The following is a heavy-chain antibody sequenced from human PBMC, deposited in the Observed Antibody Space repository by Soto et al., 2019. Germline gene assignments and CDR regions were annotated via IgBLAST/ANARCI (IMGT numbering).Heavy chain of an antibody. CDR3: AAGVSVSNYREAFGS. Sequence: VQLQESGPGLVKPSETLSLTCTVSGGSISTYYWGWIRQPPGKGLEWIGYIYYTGSTNYNPSLKSRVTISIDTSKNQFSLKMNSVTAADTAVYYCAAGVSVSNYREAFGSWGQGILVIVSS. CDR1: GGSISTYY. J-gene: IGHJ5*02. D-gene: IGHD1-26*01. CDR2: IYYTGST. V-gene: IGHV4-59*01.